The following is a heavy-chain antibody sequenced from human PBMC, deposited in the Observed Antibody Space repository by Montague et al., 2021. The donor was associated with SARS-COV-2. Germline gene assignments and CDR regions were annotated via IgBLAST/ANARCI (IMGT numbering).Heavy chain of an antibody. J-gene: IGHJ6*02. Sequence: SETLSLTCTVSGDSMRSSYWNWIRQPPGKGLEYIGYTYYSGVANYNPSLRSRVTISLDTSKNQFSLKLSSVTAADTAVYYCVYRDYYYYYGMDVWGQGTTVTVSS. V-gene: IGHV4-59*12. CDR2: TYYSGVA. CDR1: GDSMRSSY. CDR3: VYRDYYYYYGMDV. D-gene: IGHD5-12*01.